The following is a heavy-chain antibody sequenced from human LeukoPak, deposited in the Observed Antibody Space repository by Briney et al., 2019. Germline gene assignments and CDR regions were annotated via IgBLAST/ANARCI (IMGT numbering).Heavy chain of an antibody. CDR1: GGSFSGYY. V-gene: IGHV4-34*01. CDR3: ATARPRVSGFDY. J-gene: IGHJ4*02. Sequence: KSSETLSLTCAVYGGSFSGYYWSSIRQPPGKGLEWIGEINHSGSTNYNPSLKSRVTISVDTSKNQFSLKLSSVTAADTAVYYCATARPRVSGFDYWGQGTLVTVSS. CDR2: INHSGST. D-gene: IGHD3-10*01.